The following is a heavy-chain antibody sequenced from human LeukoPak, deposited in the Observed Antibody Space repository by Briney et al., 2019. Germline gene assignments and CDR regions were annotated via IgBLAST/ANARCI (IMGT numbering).Heavy chain of an antibody. CDR2: IYHSGST. V-gene: IGHV4-38-2*02. J-gene: IGHJ4*02. CDR1: GYSISSGYY. CDR3: ATRIAVAGTFDY. D-gene: IGHD6-19*01. Sequence: SETLSLTCTVSGYSISSGYYWGWIRQPPGKGLEWIGSIYHSGSTYYNPSLKSRVTISVDMSKNQFSLKLSSVTAADTAVYYCATRIAVAGTFDYWGQGTLVTVSS.